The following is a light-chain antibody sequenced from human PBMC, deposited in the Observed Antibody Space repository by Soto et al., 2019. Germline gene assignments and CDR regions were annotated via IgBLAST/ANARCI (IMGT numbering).Light chain of an antibody. V-gene: IGKV1-6*01. J-gene: IGKJ4*01. Sequence: AIQMTQSPSSLSASVGDRVTITCRASQGIRNDLGWYQQKPGKAPKLLIYAASSLQSGVPSRFSGSGSRTDFALTIRSLQPEDFATYYCLQDYHYPLTFGGGTKVEIK. CDR3: LQDYHYPLT. CDR2: AAS. CDR1: QGIRND.